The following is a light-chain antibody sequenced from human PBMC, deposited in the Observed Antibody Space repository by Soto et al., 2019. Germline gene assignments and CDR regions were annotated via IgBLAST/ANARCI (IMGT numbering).Light chain of an antibody. V-gene: IGLV2-14*01. J-gene: IGLJ1*01. CDR2: EVS. Sequence: QSVLTQPASVSGSPGQSITISCTGTIRDVGGYNFVSWYQQHPGKAPKLMIFEVSNRPSGVSIRFSGSKSDNTASLTISELQAEDEADYYCSSYTSSSTYVFGTGTKVTVL. CDR1: IRDVGGYNF. CDR3: SSYTSSSTYV.